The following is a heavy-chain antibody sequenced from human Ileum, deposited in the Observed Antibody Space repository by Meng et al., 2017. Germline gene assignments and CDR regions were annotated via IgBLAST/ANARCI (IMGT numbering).Heavy chain of an antibody. J-gene: IGHJ3*01. Sequence: GGSLRLSCVASGFIFSPYTMNWVRQAPGKGLEWVSSISSSTRYIYYADSLKGRFTISRDHAKNSLYLQMNNLRPDDTAVYYCAKGGAAGTPVTYAFDLWGQGKMV. CDR2: ISSSTRYI. V-gene: IGHV3-21*01. D-gene: IGHD6-25*01. CDR3: AKGGAAGTPVTYAFDL. CDR1: GFIFSPYT.